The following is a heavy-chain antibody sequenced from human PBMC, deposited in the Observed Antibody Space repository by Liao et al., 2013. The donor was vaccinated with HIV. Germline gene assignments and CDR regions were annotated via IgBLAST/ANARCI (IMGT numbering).Heavy chain of an antibody. CDR1: GGSFSGYY. V-gene: IGHV4-34*01. Sequence: QVQLQQWGAGLLKPSETLSLTCAVYGGSFSGYYWSWIRQPPGKGLEWIGEINHSGSTNYNPSLKSRVTISVDTSKNQFSLKLSSVTAADTAVYYCARAPLGYFDYWGQGTLVTVSS. D-gene: IGHD7-27*01. CDR3: ARAPLGYFDY. CDR2: INHSGST. J-gene: IGHJ4*02.